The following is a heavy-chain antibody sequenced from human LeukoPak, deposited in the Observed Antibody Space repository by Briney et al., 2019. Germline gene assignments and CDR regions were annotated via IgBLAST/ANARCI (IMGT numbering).Heavy chain of an antibody. Sequence: PGGSLRLSCAASGFTFSSYSMNWVRQAPGKGLEWVSSFSSSRSYIYYADSVKGRFTISRDNAKNSLYLQMNSLRAEDTAIYYCARVSYVRGVTVYYFDHWGQGTLVTVSP. J-gene: IGHJ4*02. D-gene: IGHD3-10*02. V-gene: IGHV3-21*01. CDR3: ARVSYVRGVTVYYFDH. CDR2: FSSSRSYI. CDR1: GFTFSSYS.